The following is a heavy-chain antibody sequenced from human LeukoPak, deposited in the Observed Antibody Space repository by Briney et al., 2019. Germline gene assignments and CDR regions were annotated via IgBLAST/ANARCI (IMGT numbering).Heavy chain of an antibody. CDR3: ARDRSLAVAGQALGY. CDR1: GYTFTGYY. V-gene: IGHV1-2*02. D-gene: IGHD6-19*01. Sequence: ASVKVSCKASGYTFTGYYMHWVRQAPGQGLEWMGWINPNSGGTNYAQKFQGRVTMTRDTSISTAYMELSRLRSDDTAVYYCARDRSLAVAGQALGYWGQGTLVTVSS. J-gene: IGHJ4*02. CDR2: INPNSGGT.